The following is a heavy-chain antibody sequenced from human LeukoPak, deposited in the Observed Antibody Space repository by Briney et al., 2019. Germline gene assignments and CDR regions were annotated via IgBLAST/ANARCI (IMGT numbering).Heavy chain of an antibody. CDR2: ISAYNGNT. J-gene: IGHJ6*02. V-gene: IGHV1-18*01. CDR3: ARDRYEWKLAGSGMEV. Sequence: GASVKVSCKASGYTFTSYGITWVRQAPGQGLEWIGWISAYNGNTNYAQKLQGRVTMTTDTSTNTAYMELRSLRSDDTAVYYCARDRYEWKLAGSGMEVWGQGTTVTVSS. CDR1: GYTFTSYG. D-gene: IGHD1-26*01.